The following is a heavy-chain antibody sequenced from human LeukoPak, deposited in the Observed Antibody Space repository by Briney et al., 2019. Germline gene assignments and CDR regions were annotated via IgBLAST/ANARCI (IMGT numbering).Heavy chain of an antibody. D-gene: IGHD2-15*01. V-gene: IGHV1-46*01. CDR3: AAKGSGYCSGGSCYWFDY. J-gene: IGHJ4*02. CDR2: INPSGGST. Sequence: ASVNVSCKASGYNFTSYYMHWVRQAPGQGLEWMGIINPSGGSTSYAQKFQGRVTMTRDTSTSTVYIELSSLRSEDTAVYYCAAKGSGYCSGGSCYWFDYWGQGTLVTVSS. CDR1: GYNFTSYY.